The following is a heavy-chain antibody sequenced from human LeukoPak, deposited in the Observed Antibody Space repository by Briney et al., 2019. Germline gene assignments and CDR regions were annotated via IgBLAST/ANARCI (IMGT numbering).Heavy chain of an antibody. CDR2: INHSGST. V-gene: IGHV4-34*01. Sequence: PSETLSLTCAVYGGSCSGYYWSWIRQPPGKGLEWIGEINHSGSTNYNPSLKSRVTISVDTSKNQFSLKLSSVTAADTAVYYCARGPGYYYGMDVWGKGTTVTVSS. CDR3: ARGPGYYYGMDV. J-gene: IGHJ6*04. CDR1: GGSCSGYY.